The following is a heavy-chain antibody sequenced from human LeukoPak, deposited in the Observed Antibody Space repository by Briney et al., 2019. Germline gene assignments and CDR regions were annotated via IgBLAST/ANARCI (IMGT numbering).Heavy chain of an antibody. Sequence: SETLSLTCTVFGGSIRSLYWSRIRHPPGKRLEWIGCVYYSGSTNYNPSLKSRVTVSIDTSKNQFSLRLSSVTAADTALYYCARGFPLYSGTYSDTFDIWGRGTMVTVSS. CDR1: GGSIRSLY. V-gene: IGHV4-59*11. J-gene: IGHJ3*02. CDR2: VYYSGST. D-gene: IGHD1-26*01. CDR3: ARGFPLYSGTYSDTFDI.